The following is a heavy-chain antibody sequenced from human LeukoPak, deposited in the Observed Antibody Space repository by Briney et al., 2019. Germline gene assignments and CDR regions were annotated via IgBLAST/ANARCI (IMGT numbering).Heavy chain of an antibody. V-gene: IGHV3-23*01. CDR2: ISGSGGST. D-gene: IGHD1-26*01. CDR1: GFTFSSYA. Sequence: PGGSLRLSCAASGFTFSSYAMSWVRQAPGKGLEWVSAISGSGGSTYYADSVKGRFTISRDNSKNTLYLQMNSLRAEDTAVYYCAREEEDSGSYSPVFWGRGTLVTVSS. J-gene: IGHJ2*01. CDR3: AREEEDSGSYSPVF.